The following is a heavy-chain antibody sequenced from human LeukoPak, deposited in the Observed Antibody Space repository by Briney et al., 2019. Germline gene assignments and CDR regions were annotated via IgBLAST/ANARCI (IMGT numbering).Heavy chain of an antibody. Sequence: LSLTCAVSGGSISSSNWWSWVRQPPGKGLEWVSYISSSASIIYYADSVKGRFTISRDNAKNSLYLQMNSLRDEDTAVYYCARGDSSGPDYYYYMDVWGKGTTVTISS. CDR1: GGSISSSN. D-gene: IGHD6-19*01. J-gene: IGHJ6*03. V-gene: IGHV3-48*03. CDR3: ARGDSSGPDYYYYMDV. CDR2: ISSSASII.